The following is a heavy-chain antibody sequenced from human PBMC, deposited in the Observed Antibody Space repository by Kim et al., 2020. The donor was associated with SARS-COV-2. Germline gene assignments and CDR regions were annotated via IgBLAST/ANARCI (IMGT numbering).Heavy chain of an antibody. CDR2: IYYSGST. D-gene: IGHD2-2*02. CDR1: GGSISSSSYY. V-gene: IGHV4-39*01. CDR3: ASIPLIVVVPAAINSAAAGIDY. Sequence: SETLSLTCTVSGGSISSSSYYWGWIRQPPGKGLEWIGSIYYSGSTYYNPSLKSRVTISVDTSKNQFSLKLSSVTAADTAVYYCASIPLIVVVPAAINSAAAGIDYWGQGTLVTVSS. J-gene: IGHJ4*02.